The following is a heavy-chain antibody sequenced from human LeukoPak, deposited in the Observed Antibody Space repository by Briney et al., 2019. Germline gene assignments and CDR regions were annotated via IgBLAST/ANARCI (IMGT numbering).Heavy chain of an antibody. CDR2: INPNSGGT. CDR1: GYTFTGYY. J-gene: IGHJ6*02. CDR3: ATDPSSPAVAGRDYGMDV. V-gene: IGHV1-2*02. Sequence: ASVKVSCKASGYTFTGYYMHWVRQAPGQGLEWMGWINPNSGGTNYAQKFQGRVTMTEDTSTDTAYMELSSLRSEDTAVYYCATDPSSPAVAGRDYGMDVWGQGTTVTVSS. D-gene: IGHD6-19*01.